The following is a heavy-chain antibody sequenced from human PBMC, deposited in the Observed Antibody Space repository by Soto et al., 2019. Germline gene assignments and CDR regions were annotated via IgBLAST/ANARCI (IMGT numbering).Heavy chain of an antibody. D-gene: IGHD3-10*01. Sequence: WWGWVRQPPGKGLEWIGEIYYSETTSYNPSLKSRVTISVDKSKNQFSLKLSSVTAADTAVYYCAANYGSGSYYHDYWGQGTLVTVSS. V-gene: IGHV4-4*02. CDR1: W. CDR3: AANYGSGSYYHDY. J-gene: IGHJ4*02. CDR2: IYYSETT.